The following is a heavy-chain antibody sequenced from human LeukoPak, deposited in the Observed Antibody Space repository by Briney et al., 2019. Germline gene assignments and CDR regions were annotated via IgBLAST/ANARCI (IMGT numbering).Heavy chain of an antibody. J-gene: IGHJ4*02. V-gene: IGHV1-69*13. CDR2: IIPIFGTA. Sequence: SVKVSCKASGGTFSSYAISWVRQAPGQGLEWMGGIIPIFGTANYAQKFQGRVTITADESTSTAYMELSSLRSEDTAVYYCARNYYYDSSGYYREIDYWGQGTLVTVSS. CDR3: ARNYYYDSSGYYREIDY. CDR1: GGTFSSYA. D-gene: IGHD3-22*01.